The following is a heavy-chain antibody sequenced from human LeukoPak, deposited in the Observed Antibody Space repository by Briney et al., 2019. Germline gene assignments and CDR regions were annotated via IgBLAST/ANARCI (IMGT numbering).Heavy chain of an antibody. Sequence: GGSLRLSCAASGFTFRSYAMHWVRQAPGKGLEWVAVISYDGSNKYYADSVKGRFTISRDNSKNTLYLQMNSLRAEDTAVYYCAKDCKKVRGVCWFDPWGQGTLVTVSS. CDR1: GFTFRSYA. CDR3: AKDCKKVRGVCWFDP. CDR2: ISYDGSNK. V-gene: IGHV3-30*04. J-gene: IGHJ5*02. D-gene: IGHD3-10*01.